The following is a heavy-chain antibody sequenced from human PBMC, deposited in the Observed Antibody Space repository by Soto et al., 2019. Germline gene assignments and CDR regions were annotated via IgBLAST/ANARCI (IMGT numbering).Heavy chain of an antibody. D-gene: IGHD3-22*01. V-gene: IGHV3-72*01. CDR1: GFTFTDNY. CDR2: SRDKAQGYST. J-gene: IGHJ4*02. Sequence: PGGSLRLSCTGSGFTFTDNYIDCVRQAPGKGLEWVGRSRDKAQGYSTIYAASVKGRFTTSRDESKSSVYLQMNSLKTEDTAIYYCVRTTYFSDSSVYTRFFDYWGQGTLVTVSS. CDR3: VRTTYFSDSSVYTRFFDY.